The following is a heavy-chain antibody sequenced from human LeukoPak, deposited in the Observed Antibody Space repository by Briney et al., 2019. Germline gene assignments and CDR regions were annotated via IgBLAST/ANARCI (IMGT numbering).Heavy chain of an antibody. J-gene: IGHJ4*02. V-gene: IGHV3-30*03. CDR3: ARGSSSWYVGPPLDC. Sequence: GGSLRLSCAASGFTFSSYGMHWVRQAPGKGLEWVAVISYDGSNKYYADSVKGRFTISRDNSKNTLYLQMNSLRAEDTAMYYCARGSSSWYVGPPLDCWGQGTLVTVSS. CDR2: ISYDGSNK. CDR1: GFTFSSYG. D-gene: IGHD6-13*01.